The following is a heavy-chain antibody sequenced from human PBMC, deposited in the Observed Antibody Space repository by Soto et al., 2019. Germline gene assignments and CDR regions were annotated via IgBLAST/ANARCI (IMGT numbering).Heavy chain of an antibody. Sequence: QVQLVQSGAEVKRPGSSVKVSCKASGGAFNNYAIYWVRQAPGQGLEWLGTIVPVFPSVYYAPRFQGRLTITADGSTDTVYMMLTSLKSEDRAVYYCAREMPATAAAYFYDGLNGWGQGTSVTVSS. CDR2: IVPVFPSV. D-gene: IGHD6-13*01. J-gene: IGHJ6*02. V-gene: IGHV1-69*18. CDR1: GGAFNNYA. CDR3: AREMPATAAAYFYDGLNG.